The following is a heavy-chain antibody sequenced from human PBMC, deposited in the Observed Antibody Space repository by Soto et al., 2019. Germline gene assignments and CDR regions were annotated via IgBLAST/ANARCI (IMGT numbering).Heavy chain of an antibody. CDR3: ARDPYIARAAAGTSAWFDP. CDR1: GGTFSSYD. V-gene: IGHV1-18*01. D-gene: IGHD6-13*01. J-gene: IGHJ5*02. Sequence: GASVKVSCKASGGTFSSYDINWVRQAPGQGLEWMGWISAYNGNTNYAQKLQGRVTMTTDTSTSTAYMELRSLRSDDTAVYYCARDPYIARAAAGTSAWFDPWGQGTLVTVSS. CDR2: ISAYNGNT.